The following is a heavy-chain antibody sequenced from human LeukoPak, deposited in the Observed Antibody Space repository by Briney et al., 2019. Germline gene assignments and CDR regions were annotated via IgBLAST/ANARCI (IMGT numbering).Heavy chain of an antibody. Sequence: PGGSLRLSCAASGFTFSSHGMHWVRQAPGKGLEWVAFIRYDGSNKYYADSVKGRFTISRDNSKNTLYLQMNSLRAEDTAVYYCAKDRHRDGYHCFDYWGQGTLVTVSS. CDR3: AKDRHRDGYHCFDY. CDR1: GFTFSSHG. CDR2: IRYDGSNK. V-gene: IGHV3-30*02. D-gene: IGHD5-24*01. J-gene: IGHJ4*02.